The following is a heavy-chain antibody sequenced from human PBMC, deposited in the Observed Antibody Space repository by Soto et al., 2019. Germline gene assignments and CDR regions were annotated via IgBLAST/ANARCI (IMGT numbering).Heavy chain of an antibody. CDR2: IYYSGST. CDR1: GGSISSYY. CDR3: AREVFPTGCGDWYFDL. Sequence: QVQLQESGPGLVKPSETLSLTCTVSGGSISSYYWSWIRQPPGKGLEWIGYIYYSGSTNYNPSLKSRVTISVDTSKNQFSLKLSSVTAADTAVYYCAREVFPTGCGDWYFDLWGRGTLVTVSS. V-gene: IGHV4-59*01. J-gene: IGHJ2*01. D-gene: IGHD3-10*01.